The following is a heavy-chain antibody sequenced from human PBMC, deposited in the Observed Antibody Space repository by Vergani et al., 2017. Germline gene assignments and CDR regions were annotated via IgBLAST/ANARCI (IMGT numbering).Heavy chain of an antibody. J-gene: IGHJ4*02. Sequence: QVQLVQSGAEVKKPGASVKVSCKASGYTFTDYFMHWVRQAPGQGLEWMGWINPNSGGTNYAQKFQGRVTMTRDTSISKAYMELSNLRSDDTAVYYCARVGTISYRDYFDYWGQGTLVTVSS. V-gene: IGHV1-2*02. D-gene: IGHD4/OR15-4a*01. CDR3: ARVGTISYRDYFDY. CDR2: INPNSGGT. CDR1: GYTFTDYF.